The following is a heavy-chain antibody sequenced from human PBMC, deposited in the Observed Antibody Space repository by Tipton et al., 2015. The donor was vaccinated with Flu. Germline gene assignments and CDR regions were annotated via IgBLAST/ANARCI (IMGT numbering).Heavy chain of an antibody. J-gene: IGHJ3*02. V-gene: IGHV1-2*02. Sequence: QLVQSGPEVKKPGASVKVSCKASGYTFTGYYMHWVRQAPGQGLEWMGWINPNSGGTNYAQKFQGRVTMTRDTSISTAYMELSRLRSDDTAVYYCARVAAVVVWDAFDIWGQGTMVTVSS. CDR1: GYTFTGYY. D-gene: IGHD3-22*01. CDR2: INPNSGGT. CDR3: ARVAAVVVWDAFDI.